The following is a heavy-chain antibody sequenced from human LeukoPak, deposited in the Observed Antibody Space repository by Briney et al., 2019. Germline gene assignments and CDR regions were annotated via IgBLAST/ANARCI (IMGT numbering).Heavy chain of an antibody. J-gene: IGHJ6*02. CDR3: VRDYQFIQEV. V-gene: IGHV3-74*01. Sequence: GGSLRLSCAASGFTFSNYWMLWVRQAPGKGLMWVSLISTDGKSTRYAESVKGRFTISRDNAKNALYLQMDILRVEDTALYFCVRDYQFIQEVWGQGTTVAVSS. CDR2: ISTDGKST. CDR1: GFTFSNYW. D-gene: IGHD2-2*01.